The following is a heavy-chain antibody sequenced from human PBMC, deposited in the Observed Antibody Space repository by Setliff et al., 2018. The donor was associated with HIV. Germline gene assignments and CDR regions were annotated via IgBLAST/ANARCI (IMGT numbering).Heavy chain of an antibody. Sequence: GSLRLSCTASGFMFSSYEMHWVRQAPGKGLEWVASINSRGRTMYYADSVKGRFTISRDNAKRSVFLQMSRLRAEDAALYYCARNLIRSNTVYGILGNWFDSWGRGTLVTVSS. CDR1: GFMFSSYE. V-gene: IGHV3-48*03. D-gene: IGHD2-8*01. J-gene: IGHJ5*01. CDR3: ARNLIRSNTVYGILGNWFDS. CDR2: INSRGRTM.